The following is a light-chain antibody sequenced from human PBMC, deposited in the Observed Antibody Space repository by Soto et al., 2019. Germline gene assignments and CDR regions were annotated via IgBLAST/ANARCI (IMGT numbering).Light chain of an antibody. J-gene: IGKJ1*01. CDR2: ATS. CDR3: HDSSTSPWP. CDR1: QSVTSTY. Sequence: TQSPGTLSLSPGERATLSCRAVQSVTSTYMAWYQQKPGQAPRLLIYATSFRATGIPDRFRGSGSGTDFTLTISSLEPEDSAVYYLHDSSTSPWPFGQGTKVEIK. V-gene: IGKV3-20*01.